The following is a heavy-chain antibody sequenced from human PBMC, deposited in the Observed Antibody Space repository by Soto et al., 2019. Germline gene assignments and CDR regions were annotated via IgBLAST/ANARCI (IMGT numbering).Heavy chain of an antibody. CDR3: ARGEMATMTNFDY. CDR1: GGTLSSYA. Sequence: SLKVSCTASGGTLSSYAISWVRQAPGQGLEWVGGIIPIFGTANYAQKFQGRVTITADESTSTAYMELSSLRSEDTAVYYCARGEMATMTNFDYWVQGTLVTVSS. CDR2: IIPIFGTA. V-gene: IGHV1-69*13. J-gene: IGHJ4*02. D-gene: IGHD5-12*01.